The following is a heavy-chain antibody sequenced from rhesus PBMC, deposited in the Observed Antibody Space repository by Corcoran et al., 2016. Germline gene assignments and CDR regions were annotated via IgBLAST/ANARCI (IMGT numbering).Heavy chain of an antibody. CDR1: GYTFTDYY. CDR3: ARGIAATKHFDY. Sequence: QVQLVQSGAEVKKPGSSVKVSCKASGYTFTDYYMHWVRQAPRQGLEWMGWLNPYNGNTTYAQEFQGGVTMTRDTSTSTAYMELSSLRSEDTAVYYCARGIAATKHFDYWGQGVLVTVSS. J-gene: IGHJ4*01. V-gene: IGHV1S2*01. D-gene: IGHD6-31*01. CDR2: LNPYNGNT.